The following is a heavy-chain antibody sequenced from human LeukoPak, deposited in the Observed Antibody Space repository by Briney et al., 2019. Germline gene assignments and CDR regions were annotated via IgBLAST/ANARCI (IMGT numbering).Heavy chain of an antibody. D-gene: IGHD4-17*01. V-gene: IGHV3-23*01. J-gene: IGHJ4*02. CDR3: AKFPAYGDYVSGDY. CDR1: GFTFSSYA. Sequence: GGSMRLSCGASGFTFSSYAMSWVRQAPGKGLEWVSAISGSGGSTYYADSVKGRFTISRDNSKNTLYLQMNSLRAEDTAVYYCAKFPAYGDYVSGDYWGQGTLVTVSS. CDR2: ISGSGGST.